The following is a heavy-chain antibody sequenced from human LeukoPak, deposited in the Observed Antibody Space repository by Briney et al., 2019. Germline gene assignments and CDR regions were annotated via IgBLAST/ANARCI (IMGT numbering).Heavy chain of an antibody. CDR3: ASYYASGVSAYNYYGMDV. Sequence: KPSETLSLTCAVSGYSISSGYYWGWNRQPPGTGLEWIGSMSHNRGTYYNPSLKSRVTISMDTSKNQFSLRLSSVTAADTAVYYCASYYASGVSAYNYYGMDVWGKGTTVTVSS. D-gene: IGHD3-10*01. V-gene: IGHV4-38-2*01. CDR2: MSHNRGT. CDR1: GYSISSGYY. J-gene: IGHJ6*04.